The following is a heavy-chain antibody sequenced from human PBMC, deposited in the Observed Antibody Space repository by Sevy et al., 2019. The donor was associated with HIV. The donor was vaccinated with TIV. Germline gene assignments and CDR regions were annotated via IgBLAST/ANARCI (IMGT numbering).Heavy chain of an antibody. D-gene: IGHD2-15*01. V-gene: IGHV1-2*02. Sequence: ASVKVSCKASGYTFSDYSIYWIRQAPGQGFEWMGWINAASGVTNFAQKFQGRVTMTRDTSINTAYMEVYRLTSDDTAVYYCASGGSDGIYWGQGTLVTGSS. CDR1: GYTFSDYS. CDR3: ASGGSDGIY. J-gene: IGHJ4*02. CDR2: INAASGVT.